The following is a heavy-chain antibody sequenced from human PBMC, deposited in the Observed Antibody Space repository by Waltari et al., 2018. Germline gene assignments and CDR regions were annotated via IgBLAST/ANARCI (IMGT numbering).Heavy chain of an antibody. D-gene: IGHD6-19*01. CDR3: ARLQWLVAYFDY. CDR2: IYTSGGT. CDR1: GGSISSGSYY. V-gene: IGHV4-61*02. Sequence: QVQLQESGPGLVKPSQTLSLTCTVSGGSISSGSYYWSWIRPPAGKGLEWIGRIYTSGGTNYNPSLKRRVTISVDTSKNQFSLKLSSVTAADTAVYYCARLQWLVAYFDYWGQGTLVTVSS. J-gene: IGHJ4*02.